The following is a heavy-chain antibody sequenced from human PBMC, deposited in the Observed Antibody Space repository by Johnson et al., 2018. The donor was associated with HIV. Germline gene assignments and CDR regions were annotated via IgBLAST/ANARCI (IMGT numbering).Heavy chain of an antibody. CDR2: IDLGGSLT. CDR1: GFTFSSYA. Sequence: VQLVESGGGVVQPGRSLRLSCAASGFTFSSYAMHWVRQAPGKGLEWVANIDLGGSLTTYVDSVKGRFIISRDNAKNSLYLQLNSLRAEDTALYYCAKEAGNSSWIPLYDAFDIWGQGTMVTVSS. CDR3: AKEAGNSSWIPLYDAFDI. V-gene: IGHV3-7*05. D-gene: IGHD6-13*01. J-gene: IGHJ3*02.